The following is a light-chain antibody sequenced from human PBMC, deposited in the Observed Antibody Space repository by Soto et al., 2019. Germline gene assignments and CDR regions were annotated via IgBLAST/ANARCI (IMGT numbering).Light chain of an antibody. J-gene: IGKJ5*01. Sequence: EIVMTQSPATLSVSPGERVTLSCRASQSVRTNLAWYQQKPGQAPRLLIYGASNRATGLPARFSGSGSGTEFTLTISSLQSEDFAVYYCQQYTNWPPVTCGQGTRLEIK. CDR2: GAS. CDR3: QQYTNWPPVT. V-gene: IGKV3-15*01. CDR1: QSVRTN.